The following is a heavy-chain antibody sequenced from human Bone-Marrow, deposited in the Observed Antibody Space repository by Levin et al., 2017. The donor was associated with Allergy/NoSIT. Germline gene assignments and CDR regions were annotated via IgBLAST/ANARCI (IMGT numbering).Heavy chain of an antibody. J-gene: IGHJ6*03. D-gene: IGHD5-18*01. CDR1: GGTFSSYA. CDR3: ARSEAMVTGYYYYYYMDV. CDR2: IIPIFGTA. V-gene: IGHV1-69*06. Sequence: SVKVSCKASGGTFSSYAISWVRQAPGQGLEWMGGIIPIFGTANYAQKFQGRVTITADKSTSTAYMELSSLRSEDTAVYYCARSEAMVTGYYYYYYMDVWGKGTTVTVSS.